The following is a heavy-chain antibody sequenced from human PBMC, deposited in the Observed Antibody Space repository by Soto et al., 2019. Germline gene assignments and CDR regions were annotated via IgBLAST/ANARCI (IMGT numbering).Heavy chain of an antibody. J-gene: IGHJ5*01. CDR1: GYTFTSYG. CDR3: ARESEWLVWFDS. Sequence: ASLKVSCKASGYTFTSYGISWVRPAPGQGLEWMGWISAYNGNTNYAQKLQGRVTMTTDTSTSTAYMELRSLRSDDTAVYFSARESEWLVWFDSWGEGTLVTVSS. CDR2: ISAYNGNT. V-gene: IGHV1-18*01. D-gene: IGHD3-3*01.